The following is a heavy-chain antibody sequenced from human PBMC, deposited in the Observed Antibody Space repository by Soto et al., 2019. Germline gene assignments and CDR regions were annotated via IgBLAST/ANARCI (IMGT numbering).Heavy chain of an antibody. Sequence: RGPSLKISCKGSGYSFTSYLVSWVRQMPGKGLEWMARIDPSDSYTNYIPSFQGHVTISADKSISTAYLQWCSLKAPDPAMDYCASRLNNHDDCMYVWDQGSRGGVAS. D-gene: IGHD1-1*01. CDR1: GYSFTSYL. V-gene: IGHV5-10-1*01. CDR2: IDPSDSYT. CDR3: ASRLNNHDDCMYV. J-gene: IGHJ6*02.